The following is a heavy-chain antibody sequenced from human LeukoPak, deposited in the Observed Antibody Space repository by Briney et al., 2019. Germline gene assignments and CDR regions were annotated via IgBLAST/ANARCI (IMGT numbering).Heavy chain of an antibody. D-gene: IGHD2-15*01. V-gene: IGHV4-61*02. CDR1: GGSLSSGSYY. Sequence: PSQTLSLTCTVSGGSLSSGSYYWRWVRQPAGTGLEWIGRIYTSGSTNYNPSLKSRVTISVDTSKNQFSLKLSSVTAADTAVYYCAREGDYCSGGSCYGYWGQGTLVTVSS. CDR2: IYTSGST. J-gene: IGHJ4*02. CDR3: AREGDYCSGGSCYGY.